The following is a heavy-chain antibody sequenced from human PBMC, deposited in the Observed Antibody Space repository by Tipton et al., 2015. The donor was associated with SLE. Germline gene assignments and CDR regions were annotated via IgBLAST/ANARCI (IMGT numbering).Heavy chain of an antibody. D-gene: IGHD3-22*01. V-gene: IGHV4-38-2*01. CDR3: ARQLLVLGYYYDSSGLDAFDI. Sequence: TLSLTCAVSGYSISSGYYWGWIRQPPGKGLEWIGSIYDGGSTYYNPSLKRRVTISVDTSKNQFPLKLNSVTAADTAVYYCARQLLVLGYYYDSSGLDAFDIWGQGTMVTVSS. J-gene: IGHJ3*02. CDR1: GYSISSGYY. CDR2: IYDGGST.